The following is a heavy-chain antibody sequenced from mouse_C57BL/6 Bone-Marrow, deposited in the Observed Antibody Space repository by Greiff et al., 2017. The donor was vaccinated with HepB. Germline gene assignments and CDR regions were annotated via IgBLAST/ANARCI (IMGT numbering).Heavy chain of an antibody. D-gene: IGHD1-1*02. CDR2: IYPGDGDT. CDR1: GYAFSSYW. J-gene: IGHJ4*01. V-gene: IGHV1-80*01. CDR3: ARYGKLPMDY. Sequence: VKLVESGAELVKPGASVKISCKASGYAFSSYWMNWVKQRPGKGLEWIGQIYPGDGDTNYNGKFKGKATLTADKSSSTAYMQLSSLTSEDSAVYFCARYGKLPMDYWGQGTSVTVSS.